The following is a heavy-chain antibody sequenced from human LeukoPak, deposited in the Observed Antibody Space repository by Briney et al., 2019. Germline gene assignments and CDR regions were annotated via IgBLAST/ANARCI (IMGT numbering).Heavy chain of an antibody. CDR2: IYPGDSDT. D-gene: IGHD5-12*01. Sequence: GESLKISCKGSGSSFSNYWIGWVRQMPGKGLEWSGIIYPGDSDTRYSPSFQGQVTISVDKSISTAYLQWSSLKASDTAMYYCARRHGGYDVMTFDYWGQGTLVTVSS. CDR3: ARRHGGYDVMTFDY. V-gene: IGHV5-51*01. J-gene: IGHJ4*02. CDR1: GSSFSNYW.